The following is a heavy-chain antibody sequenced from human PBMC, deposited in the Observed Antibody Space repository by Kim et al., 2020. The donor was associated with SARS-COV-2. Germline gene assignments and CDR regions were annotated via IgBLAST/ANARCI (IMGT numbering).Heavy chain of an antibody. V-gene: IGHV5-10-1*01. J-gene: IGHJ3*02. D-gene: IGHD5-18*01. CDR1: GYSFTSYW. CDR2: IDPSDSYT. Sequence: GESLKISCKGSGYSFTSYWISWVRQMPGKGLEWMGRIDPSDSYTNYSPSFQGHVTISADKSISTAYLQWSSLKASDTAMYYCARGDTAMVTGPDAFDIWGQGTMVTVSS. CDR3: ARGDTAMVTGPDAFDI.